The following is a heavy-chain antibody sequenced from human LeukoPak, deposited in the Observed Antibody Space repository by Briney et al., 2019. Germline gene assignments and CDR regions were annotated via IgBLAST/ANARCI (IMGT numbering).Heavy chain of an antibody. D-gene: IGHD6-13*01. J-gene: IGHJ5*02. Sequence: SETLSLTCTVSGGSVSSGSYYWTWIRQPPGKGLEWIGYIYYSGSTNYNPSLKSRVTISVDTSQNQFSLKLTSVTAADTAVYYCAREDSSSWYRWFDPWGQETLVTVSS. CDR3: AREDSSSWYRWFDP. V-gene: IGHV4-61*01. CDR1: GGSVSSGSYY. CDR2: IYYSGST.